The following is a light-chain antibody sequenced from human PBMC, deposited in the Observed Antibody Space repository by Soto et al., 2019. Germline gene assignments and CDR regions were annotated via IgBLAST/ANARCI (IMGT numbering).Light chain of an antibody. CDR3: QQYNTYSWT. J-gene: IGKJ1*01. CDR1: QSISNR. CDR2: KAS. Sequence: DIQMTQFPSTLSASVGDRVTITCRASQSISNRLPWFQQKSGEAPNLLIHKASSLESGVPSRFSGSGSGTEFTLTISSLQPDDFATYYCQQYNTYSWTFGQGTKVEIK. V-gene: IGKV1-5*03.